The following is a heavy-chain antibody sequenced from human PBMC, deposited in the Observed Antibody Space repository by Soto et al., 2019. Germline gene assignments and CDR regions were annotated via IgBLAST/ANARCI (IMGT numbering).Heavy chain of an antibody. D-gene: IGHD7-27*01. Sequence: QMQLQQWGAGLLKPSETLSLTCAVYGGSFSGYYWNWIRQPPGKGLEWIGEINHSGSTNYNPSLKSRVTISVDTSKTQFSLKLSSVTAADTAVYYCARGWGRIFDYWGQGTLVTVSS. CDR2: INHSGST. J-gene: IGHJ4*02. CDR1: GGSFSGYY. V-gene: IGHV4-34*01. CDR3: ARGWGRIFDY.